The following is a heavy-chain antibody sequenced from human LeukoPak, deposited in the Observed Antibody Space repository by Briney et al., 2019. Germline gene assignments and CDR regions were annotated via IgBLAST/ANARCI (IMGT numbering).Heavy chain of an antibody. V-gene: IGHV3-23*01. CDR1: GFTFSSYA. D-gene: IGHD1-1*01. CDR3: AKSRSGSANWALQVFDN. Sequence: GGSLRLSCAASGFTFSSYAMSWVRQAPGKGLEWVSAISGSGGSTYYADSVKGRFTISRDNSNNSLFVQMDSLRAEDTAVYFCAKSRSGSANWALQVFDNWGQGALVTVSS. J-gene: IGHJ4*02. CDR2: ISGSGGST.